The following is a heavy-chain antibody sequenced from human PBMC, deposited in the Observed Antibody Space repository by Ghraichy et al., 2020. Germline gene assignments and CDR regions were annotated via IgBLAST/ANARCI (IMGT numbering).Heavy chain of an antibody. V-gene: IGHV4-39*01. Sequence: SETLSLTCTVTGGSVSTSSDYWGWIRQPPGKGLEWIGNIYWSGSTYYNPSLQSRVTISTDTSKSQFSLKLHSVTAADTAVYYCARVSYSSSWSFDYWGQGTLVTVSS. CDR3: ARVSYSSSWSFDY. D-gene: IGHD6-13*01. CDR2: IYWSGST. J-gene: IGHJ4*02. CDR1: GGSVSTSSDY.